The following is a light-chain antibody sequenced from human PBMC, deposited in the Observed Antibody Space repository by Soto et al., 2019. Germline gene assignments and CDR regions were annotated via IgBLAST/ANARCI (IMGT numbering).Light chain of an antibody. CDR2: DVT. CDR1: SSDVGAYNY. CDR3: SSYTTSSTLV. Sequence: QSALTQPASVSGSPGQSITISCTGTSSDVGAYNYGSWYQQLPDKAPKLMIYDVTYRPSGVSNRFSGSKSGNTASLTISGLQAEDEADYFCSSYTTSSTLVFGGGTKLTVL. V-gene: IGLV2-14*03. J-gene: IGLJ3*02.